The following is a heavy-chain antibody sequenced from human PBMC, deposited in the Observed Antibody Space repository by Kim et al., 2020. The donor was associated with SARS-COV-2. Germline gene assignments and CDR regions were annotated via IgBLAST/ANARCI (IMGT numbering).Heavy chain of an antibody. J-gene: IGHJ2*01. CDR3: ARDHREWLQYTANWYFDL. Sequence: SETLSLTCTGSGGSISSSYWSWIRQPPGKGLEGIGYIYYSGSTNYNPSLKGRVTISVDTSKNQFSLKLSSVTAADTAVYYCARDHREWLQYTANWYFDLWGRGTLVTVYS. D-gene: IGHD3-3*01. CDR2: IYYSGST. V-gene: IGHV4-59*01. CDR1: GGSISSSY.